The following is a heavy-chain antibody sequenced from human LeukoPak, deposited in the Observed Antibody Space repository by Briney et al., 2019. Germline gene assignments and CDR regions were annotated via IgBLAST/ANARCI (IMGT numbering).Heavy chain of an antibody. CDR2: ISSDGSNK. V-gene: IGHV3-30-3*01. Sequence: GGSLRLSCAASGFTFSNYAMHWVRQAPGKGLEWVAVISSDGSNKYYADSVKGRFTISRDNSKNTLYLQMNSLRAEDTAVYSCASHYDTSGYHYFDFWGQGTLVTVSS. J-gene: IGHJ4*02. CDR3: ASHYDTSGYHYFDF. D-gene: IGHD3-22*01. CDR1: GFTFSNYA.